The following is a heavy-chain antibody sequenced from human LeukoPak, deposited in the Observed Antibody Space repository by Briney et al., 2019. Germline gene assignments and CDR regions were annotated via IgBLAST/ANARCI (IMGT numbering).Heavy chain of an antibody. J-gene: IGHJ4*02. CDR1: GYTFSVYY. CDR2: INPYSGNT. Sequence: ASVKVSCKASGYTFSVYYLHWVRLAPGQGLEWLGWINPYSGNTMYAQKVQSRVTMTRDTSISTVYMELSRLTSDDTAVYYCARGPTGYYDYWGQGTLVTVSS. V-gene: IGHV1-2*02. CDR3: ARGPTGYYDY. D-gene: IGHD3-9*01.